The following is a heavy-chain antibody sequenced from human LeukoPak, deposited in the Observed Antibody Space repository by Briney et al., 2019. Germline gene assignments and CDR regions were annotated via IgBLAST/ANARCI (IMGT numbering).Heavy chain of an antibody. Sequence: PSETLSLTCTVSGDSISQSNYYWGWLRQPPGKALEWLGSIYSSGSTYYDPPLKSRVTISVDTSKNQFSLKLSSVTAADTAVYYCARHVEQRLTPFDYWGQGILVTVSS. J-gene: IGHJ4*02. CDR2: IYSSGST. V-gene: IGHV4-39*01. CDR1: GDSISQSNYY. D-gene: IGHD6-19*01. CDR3: ARHVEQRLTPFDY.